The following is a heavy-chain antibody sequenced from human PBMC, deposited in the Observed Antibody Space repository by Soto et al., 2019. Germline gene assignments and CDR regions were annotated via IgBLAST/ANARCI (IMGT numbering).Heavy chain of an antibody. V-gene: IGHV1-18*01. D-gene: IGHD2-2*01. CDR3: AREILSCSSTSCYDNWFDP. CDR1: GYTFSSYG. CDR2: ISAYNGNT. J-gene: IGHJ5*02. Sequence: ASVTVSCKASGYTFSSYGISWVRQAPGQGLEWMGWISAYNGNTKYAQKLQGRVTMTTDTSTSTAYMELRSLRSDDTAVYYCAREILSCSSTSCYDNWFDPWGQGSLVTVSS.